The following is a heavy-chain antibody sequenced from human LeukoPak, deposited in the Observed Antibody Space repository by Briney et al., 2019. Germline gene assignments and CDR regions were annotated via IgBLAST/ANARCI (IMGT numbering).Heavy chain of an antibody. V-gene: IGHV3-30*03. J-gene: IGHJ4*02. D-gene: IGHD2-15*01. CDR2: ISYDGSNK. CDR1: GFTFSSYG. Sequence: GGSLRLSCAASGFTFSSYGMHWVRQAPGKGLEWVAVISYDGSNKYYADSVKGRFTISRDNSKNTLYLQMNSLRAEDTAVYYCARAHCSGGSCPRIPDYWGQGTLVTVSS. CDR3: ARAHCSGGSCPRIPDY.